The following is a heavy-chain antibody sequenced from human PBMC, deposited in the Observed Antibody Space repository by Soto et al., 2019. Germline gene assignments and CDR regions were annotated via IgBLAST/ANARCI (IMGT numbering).Heavy chain of an antibody. D-gene: IGHD3-22*01. Sequence: SVKVSCKASGGTFSTYAIDWVRQAPGQGLEWMGGIIPLFGTAKCAQNFQGRITITADESTNTAYMELRSLRSQDTAVYYCARGVHYDSSGYYYFYWGQGTLVTAPQ. CDR1: GGTFSTYA. V-gene: IGHV1-69*13. J-gene: IGHJ4*02. CDR3: ARGVHYDSSGYYYFY. CDR2: IIPLFGTA.